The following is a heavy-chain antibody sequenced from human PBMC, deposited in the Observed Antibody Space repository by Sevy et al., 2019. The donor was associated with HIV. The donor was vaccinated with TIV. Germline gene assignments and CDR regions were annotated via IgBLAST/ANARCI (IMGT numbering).Heavy chain of an antibody. J-gene: IGHJ3*02. V-gene: IGHV1-2*02. D-gene: IGHD3-22*01. CDR3: AGTSRYYYDSSGLAFDI. CDR1: GYTFTGYY. CDR2: INPNSGGT. Sequence: ASVKVSCKASGYTFTGYYMHWVRQAPGQGLEWMGWINPNSGGTNYAQKFQGRVTMTRDTSISTAYMERGRLRSDDTAVFYCAGTSRYYYDSSGLAFDIWGQGTMVTVSS.